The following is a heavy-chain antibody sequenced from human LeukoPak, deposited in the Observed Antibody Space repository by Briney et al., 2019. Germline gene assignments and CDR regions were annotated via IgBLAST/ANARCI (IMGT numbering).Heavy chain of an antibody. CDR1: GYTFTGYG. CDR2: ISAYNGNT. Sequence: ASVKVSCKASGYTFTGYGISWVRQAPGQGLEWMGWISAYNGNTNYAQKLQGRVTMTTDTSTSTAYMELRSLRSDDTAVYYCARARSSSSWYGGRNWFDPWGQGTLVTVSS. D-gene: IGHD6-13*01. CDR3: ARARSSSSWYGGRNWFDP. V-gene: IGHV1-18*01. J-gene: IGHJ5*02.